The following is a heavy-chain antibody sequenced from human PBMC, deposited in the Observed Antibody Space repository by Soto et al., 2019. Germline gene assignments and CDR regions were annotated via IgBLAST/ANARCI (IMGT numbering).Heavy chain of an antibody. CDR2: IYYSGST. J-gene: IGHJ4*02. D-gene: IGHD3-10*01. V-gene: IGHV4-59*08. CDR3: ARVLVFRGGYFDY. CDR1: GGSISSYY. Sequence: SETLSLTCTVSGGSISSYYWSWIRQPPGKGLEWIGYIYYSGSTNYNPSLKSRVTISVDTSKNQFSLKLSSVTAADTAVYYCARVLVFRGGYFDYWGQGTLVTVS.